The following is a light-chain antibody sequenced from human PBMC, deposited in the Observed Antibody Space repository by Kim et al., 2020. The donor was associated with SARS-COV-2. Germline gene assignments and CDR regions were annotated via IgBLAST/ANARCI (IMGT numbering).Light chain of an antibody. CDR1: GVISGF. V-gene: IGKV1-5*03. CDR2: RAS. CDR3: QQYNTYPST. Sequence: ASGGDRVLITWRPNGVISGFLAWYQQKTGTATKVLSSRASNLASGGPPRFSGGAYGTGFTLTISGLQRDDGATQYCQQYNTYPSTFGGRTKGDIK. J-gene: IGKJ4*01.